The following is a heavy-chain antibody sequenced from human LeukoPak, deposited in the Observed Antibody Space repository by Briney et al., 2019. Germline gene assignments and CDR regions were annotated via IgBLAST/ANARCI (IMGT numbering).Heavy chain of an antibody. V-gene: IGHV4-39*07. CDR1: GDSISSESYY. D-gene: IGHD2-2*01. CDR2: IFYSGTT. CDR3: ARDSSSASMGSYYFDY. J-gene: IGHJ4*02. Sequence: SEALSLTCTVSGDSISSESYYWGWIRQPPGKGLEWIGSIFYSGTTYYNPSLKSRVTVSVDTSKNQFSLRLSSVTAADTAVYYCARDSSSASMGSYYFDYWGQGTLVTVSS.